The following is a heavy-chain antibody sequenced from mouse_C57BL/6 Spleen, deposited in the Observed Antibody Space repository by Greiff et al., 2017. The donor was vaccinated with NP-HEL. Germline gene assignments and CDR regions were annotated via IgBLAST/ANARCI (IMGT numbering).Heavy chain of an antibody. CDR1: GYTFTEYT. CDR3: GKHEDDFPSLYYFDY. J-gene: IGHJ2*01. CDR2: FYPGSGSI. D-gene: IGHD2-4*01. V-gene: IGHV1-62-2*01. Sequence: QVQLQQSGAELVKPGASVKLSCKASGYTFTEYTIHWVKQRSGQGLEWIGWFYPGSGSIKYNEKFKDKATLTADKSSSTAYMELSRLTSDYSAVYFCGKHEDDFPSLYYFDYWGQGTTLTVSS.